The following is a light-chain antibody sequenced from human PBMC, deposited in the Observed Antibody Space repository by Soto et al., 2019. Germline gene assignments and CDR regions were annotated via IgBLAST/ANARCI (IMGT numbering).Light chain of an antibody. CDR3: QTWGTGIVV. CDR2: LNSDGSH. CDR1: SGHSSYA. Sequence: QLVLTQSPSASASLGASVKLTCTLSSGHSSYAIAWHQQQPDKGPRYLMKLNSDGSHSKGDGIPDRFSGSNSGAERYLTISSLQSEDEADYYCQTWGTGIVVFGGGTKLTVL. J-gene: IGLJ2*01. V-gene: IGLV4-69*01.